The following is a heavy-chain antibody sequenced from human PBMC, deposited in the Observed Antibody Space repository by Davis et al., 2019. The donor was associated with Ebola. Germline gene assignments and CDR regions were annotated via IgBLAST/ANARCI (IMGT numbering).Heavy chain of an antibody. J-gene: IGHJ4*02. CDR2: IKEDGSEK. CDR3: ARRGYSALD. CDR1: GLIFNNYW. Sequence: GESLKISCAASGLIFNNYWMSWIRQAPGKGPEWVAIIKEDGSEKYYVDSVKGRFTISRDNAKNSLYLQMNSLRAEDTAVYYCARRGYSALDWGQGTLVTVSS. D-gene: IGHD5-12*01. V-gene: IGHV3-7*03.